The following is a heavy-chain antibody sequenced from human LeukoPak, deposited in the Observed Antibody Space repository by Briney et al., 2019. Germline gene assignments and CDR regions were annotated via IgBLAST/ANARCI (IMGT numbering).Heavy chain of an antibody. CDR3: AGAITMVRGVIDY. CDR1: GFTVSSNY. D-gene: IGHD3-10*01. V-gene: IGHV3-53*01. CDR2: IYSGGST. Sequence: GGSLRLSCAASGFTVSSNYMSWVRQAPGKGLEWVSVIYSGGSTYYADSVKGRFTISRDNSKNTLYFQMNSLRAEDTAVYYCAGAITMVRGVIDYWGQGTLVTVSS. J-gene: IGHJ4*02.